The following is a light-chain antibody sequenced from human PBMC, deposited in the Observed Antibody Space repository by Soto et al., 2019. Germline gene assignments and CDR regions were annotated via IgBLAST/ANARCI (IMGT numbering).Light chain of an antibody. Sequence: QSVLTQPASVSGSPGQSITISCTGTSSDVGGYNYVSWYQQHPGKAPKLMIYDVSNRPSGVSNSFSGSKSGNTASLTISGLQAEDEADYYCCSYTSSSTYVFGTGTKVTVL. J-gene: IGLJ1*01. V-gene: IGLV2-14*03. CDR2: DVS. CDR1: SSDVGGYNY. CDR3: CSYTSSSTYV.